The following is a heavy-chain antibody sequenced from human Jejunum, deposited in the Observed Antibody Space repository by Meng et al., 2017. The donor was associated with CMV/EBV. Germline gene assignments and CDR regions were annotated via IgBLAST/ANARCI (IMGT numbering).Heavy chain of an antibody. CDR1: GFTFSSYT. CDR2: SSGDGTFM. J-gene: IGHJ4*02. CDR3: ARDGRWYGENYFDY. V-gene: IGHV3-21*06. Sequence: GFTFSSYTLNWVRQVPGKGLEWVSSSSGDGTFMDYADSVKGRFTISRDNAKDSLYLQLNSLAAEDTAVYYCARDGRWYGENYFDYWGQGTLVTVSS. D-gene: IGHD3-10*01.